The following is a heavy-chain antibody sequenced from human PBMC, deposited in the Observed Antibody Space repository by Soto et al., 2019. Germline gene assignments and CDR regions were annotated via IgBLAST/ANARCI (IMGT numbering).Heavy chain of an antibody. Sequence: GGSQIHCCGAAGGPFSSFAVIWIRPTPGKGLEWVSAISGSGGSTYYADSVKGRFTISRDNSKNTLYLQMNSLRAEDTAVYYCAKDTFYKPILEWSRLYYFDYWGQGTLVTVSS. D-gene: IGHD3-3*01. CDR3: AKDTFYKPILEWSRLYYFDY. CDR1: GGPFSSFA. CDR2: ISGSGGST. V-gene: IGHV3-23*01. J-gene: IGHJ4*02.